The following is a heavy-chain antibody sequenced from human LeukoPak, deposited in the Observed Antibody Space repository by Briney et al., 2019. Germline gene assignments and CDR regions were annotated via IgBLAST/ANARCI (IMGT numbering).Heavy chain of an antibody. Sequence: TGGSLRLSCAASGFTFSGYSMNWVRQAPGKGLEWVSYISSSSITIYYADSVKGRFTISRDNVKNSLELQTNSLRAEDTAMYFCARVYGSGRYRPFVPWGQGTLVTVSS. J-gene: IGHJ5*02. V-gene: IGHV3-48*01. CDR3: ARVYGSGRYRPFVP. CDR2: ISSSSITI. D-gene: IGHD3-10*01. CDR1: GFTFSGYS.